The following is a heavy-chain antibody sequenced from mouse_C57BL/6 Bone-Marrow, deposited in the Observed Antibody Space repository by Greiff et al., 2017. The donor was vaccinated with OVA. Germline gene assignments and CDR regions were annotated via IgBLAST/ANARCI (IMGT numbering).Heavy chain of an antibody. J-gene: IGHJ3*01. D-gene: IGHD4-1*01. CDR3: ARGGTGPFAY. V-gene: IGHV1-42*01. CDR1: GYSFTGYY. Sequence: EVQLQQSGPELVKPGASVKISCKASGYSFTGYYMNWVKQSPEKSLEWIGEINPSTGGTTYNQKFKAKATLTVDKSSSTAYMQRKSLTSEDSAVYYCARGGTGPFAYWGQGTLVTVSA. CDR2: INPSTGGT.